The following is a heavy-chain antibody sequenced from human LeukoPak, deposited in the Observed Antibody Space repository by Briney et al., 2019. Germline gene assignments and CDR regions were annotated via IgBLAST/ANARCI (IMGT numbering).Heavy chain of an antibody. J-gene: IGHJ5*02. Sequence: SETLSLTCTVSGGSISSYYWSWIRQPPGKGLEGIGYIYYSGSTNYNPSLKSRVTISVDTSKNQFSLKLSSVTAADTAVYYCARGLRLGELSLKLDWFDPWGQGTLVTVSS. CDR2: IYYSGST. V-gene: IGHV4-59*01. CDR1: GGSISSYY. CDR3: ARGLRLGELSLKLDWFDP. D-gene: IGHD3-16*02.